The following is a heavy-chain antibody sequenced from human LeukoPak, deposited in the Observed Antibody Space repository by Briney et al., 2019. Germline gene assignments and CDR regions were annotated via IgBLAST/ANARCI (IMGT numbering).Heavy chain of an antibody. V-gene: IGHV4-4*02. CDR2: VHLDGRT. CDR3: AREGGFYRPLDY. J-gene: IGHJ4*02. D-gene: IGHD3-3*01. CDR1: GGSVINTNW. Sequence: SETLSLTCGVSGGSVINTNWWTWVRRPPGKGLEWIGEVHLDGRTNYNPSLESRLTMSVDVSENQVSLKLTSVTAADTAVYYCAREGGFYRPLDYSGQGTLVTVSS.